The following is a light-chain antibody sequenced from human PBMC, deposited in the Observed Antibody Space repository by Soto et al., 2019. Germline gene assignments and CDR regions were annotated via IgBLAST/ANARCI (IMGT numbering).Light chain of an antibody. V-gene: IGKV3-20*01. CDR2: GAS. CDR1: QSVSSSY. Sequence: EIVLTQSPGTLSLSPGERATLSCRASQSVSSSYLAWYQQKPGQAPRLLIYGASSRATGIPDRFSGSGSGTDFTLTISRLEPEYFAVYYCQQYGSLPGTFGQGTKVDIK. J-gene: IGKJ1*01. CDR3: QQYGSLPGT.